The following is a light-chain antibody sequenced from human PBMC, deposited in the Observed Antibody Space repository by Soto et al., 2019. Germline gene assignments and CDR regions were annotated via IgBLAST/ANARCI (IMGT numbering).Light chain of an antibody. CDR1: QSVNSN. CDR3: QQYNNWPPLT. CDR2: GAS. Sequence: IVMTQSPATLSASPGERATLSCRASQSVNSNLAWYQQRPGQPPRLLIYGASTRATGIPARFSGSGSGTEFSLTISNLQSEDFAVDYCQQYNNWPPLTFGGGTNLEIK. J-gene: IGKJ4*01. V-gene: IGKV3-15*01.